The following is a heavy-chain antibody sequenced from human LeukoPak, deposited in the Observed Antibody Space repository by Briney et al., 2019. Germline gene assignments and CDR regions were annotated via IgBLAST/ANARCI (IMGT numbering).Heavy chain of an antibody. CDR3: ARHPSDGRVDSYYGMDV. D-gene: IGHD2-15*01. J-gene: IGHJ6*02. Sequence: SETLSLTCTVSGGSISSSNYYWGWIRQSPGKGLEWIGSFYYSRSTYYNPSLKSRVTMSVDTSKSQFSLNLSSVTAADTAVYYCARHPSDGRVDSYYGMDVWGQRTTVTVSS. CDR2: FYYSRST. CDR1: GGSISSSNYY. V-gene: IGHV4-39*01.